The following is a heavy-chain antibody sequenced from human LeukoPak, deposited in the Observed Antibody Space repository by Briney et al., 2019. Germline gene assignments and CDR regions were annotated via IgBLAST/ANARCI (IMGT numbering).Heavy chain of an antibody. V-gene: IGHV3-23*01. Sequence: GGSLRLSCAASGFTFSNFAMTWVRQAPGKGLEWVSSISVSGHSTNYADSVKGRFTISRDNSKNTLYLQMNSLRAEDTAVYYCARPRASNGWSFEDWGQGTLVTVSS. J-gene: IGHJ4*02. CDR1: GFTFSNFA. D-gene: IGHD6-19*01. CDR2: ISVSGHST. CDR3: ARPRASNGWSFED.